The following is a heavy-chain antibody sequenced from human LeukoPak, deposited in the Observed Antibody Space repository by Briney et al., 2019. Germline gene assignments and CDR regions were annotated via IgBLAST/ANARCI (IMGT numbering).Heavy chain of an antibody. CDR3: AREGWGLSVADAFDI. J-gene: IGHJ3*02. D-gene: IGHD1-26*01. Sequence: GGSLRPSCAASGFTFSSYETTWVRQAPGKGLEWVSYFSGGGTTIYFADSVKGRFTISRDNAKNALYLQMNSLRAEDTAVYYCAREGWGLSVADAFDIWGQGTMVTVSS. CDR1: GFTFSSYE. V-gene: IGHV3-48*03. CDR2: FSGGGTTI.